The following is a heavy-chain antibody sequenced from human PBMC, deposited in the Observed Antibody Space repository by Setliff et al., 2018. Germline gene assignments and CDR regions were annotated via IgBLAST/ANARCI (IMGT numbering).Heavy chain of an antibody. CDR2: INYDGKT. J-gene: IGHJ5*01. CDR1: DDSISTHH. CDR3: ARVLSSGYAGPFDS. D-gene: IGHD3-22*01. Sequence: PSETLSLTCTVSDDSISTHHWSWIRQPPGKGLEWIGQINYDGKTNYNPSLKSRVTVSVDKSKDQLSLNLNSVTAADTAVYFCARVLSSGYAGPFDSWGQGTLVTVSS. V-gene: IGHV4-59*11.